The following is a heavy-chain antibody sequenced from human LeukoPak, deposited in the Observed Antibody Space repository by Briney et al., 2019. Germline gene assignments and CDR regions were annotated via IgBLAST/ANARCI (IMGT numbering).Heavy chain of an antibody. D-gene: IGHD3-22*01. CDR1: GFTFSSYA. CDR2: ISGSGGST. V-gene: IGHV3-23*01. Sequence: PGGSLRLSCAASGFTFSSYAMSWVRQAPGKWLEWVSAISGSGGSTYYADSVKGRFTISRDNSKNTLYLQMNSLRAEDTAVYYCAKAFYYYDSSDYYFSFDYWGQGTLVTVSS. CDR3: AKAFYYYDSSDYYFSFDY. J-gene: IGHJ4*02.